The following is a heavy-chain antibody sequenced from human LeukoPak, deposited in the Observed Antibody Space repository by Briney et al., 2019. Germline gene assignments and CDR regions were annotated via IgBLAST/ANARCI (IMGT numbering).Heavy chain of an antibody. D-gene: IGHD1-1*01. J-gene: IGHJ5*02. CDR1: GGSISSSSYY. V-gene: IGHV4-61*05. CDR2: IYYSGST. CDR3: ARSGTTMGNHWFDP. Sequence: PSETLSLTCTVSGGSISSSSYYWGWIRQPPGKGLEWIGYIYYSGSTNYNPSLKSRVTISVDTSKNQFSLKLSSVTAADTAVYYCARSGTTMGNHWFDPWGQGTLVTVSS.